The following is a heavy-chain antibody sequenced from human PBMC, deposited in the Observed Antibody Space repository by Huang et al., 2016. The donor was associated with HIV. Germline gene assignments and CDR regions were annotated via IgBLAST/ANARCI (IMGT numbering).Heavy chain of an antibody. J-gene: IGHJ4*01. V-gene: IGHV3-21*02. Sequence: DVQLVESGGGLVKPGGSLRLSCAVSGFTFSDYAINWVRQAPGKGLECVSFISASGNYIYYADSVKGRFTISRDNAKNSLYLHLNSLRVEDTAVYYCARDLFSDSSAFSLQYWGHGTLVTVSS. CDR1: GFTFSDYA. CDR2: ISASGNYI. D-gene: IGHD3-22*01. CDR3: ARDLFSDSSAFSLQY.